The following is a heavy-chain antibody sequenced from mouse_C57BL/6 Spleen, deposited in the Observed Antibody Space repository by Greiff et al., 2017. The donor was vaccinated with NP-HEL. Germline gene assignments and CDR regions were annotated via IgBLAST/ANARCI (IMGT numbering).Heavy chain of an antibody. Sequence: EVQLQQSGPELVKPGASVKISCKASGYTFTDYYMNWVKQSHGKSLEWIGDINPNNGGTSYNQKFKGKATLTVDKSSSTAYMELRSLTSEDSAVYYCARKRGIFYYGNHYAMDYWGQGTSVTVSS. J-gene: IGHJ4*01. CDR2: INPNNGGT. V-gene: IGHV1-26*01. D-gene: IGHD2-1*01. CDR1: GYTFTDYY. CDR3: ARKRGIFYYGNHYAMDY.